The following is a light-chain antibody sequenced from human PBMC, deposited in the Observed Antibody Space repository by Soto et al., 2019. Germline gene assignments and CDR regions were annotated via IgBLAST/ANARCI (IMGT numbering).Light chain of an antibody. CDR1: SSNIGSSA. V-gene: IGLV1-44*01. CDR2: SSN. J-gene: IGLJ2*01. CDR3: AAWDDSLTGVV. Sequence: QSVLTQPPSASGTPGQRVTMSCSGTSSNIGSSAVSWYQQLPGTAPKLLIYSSNQRPSGVPDRFSGSKTGTSASLAISGLQSEDEADYYCAAWDDSLTGVVFGGGPKLNVL.